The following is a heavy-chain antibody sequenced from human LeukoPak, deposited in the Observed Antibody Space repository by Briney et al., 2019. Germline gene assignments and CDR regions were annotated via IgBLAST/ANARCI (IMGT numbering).Heavy chain of an antibody. Sequence: ASVKVSCKASGYTFTSYAIHWVRQAPGQRLEWMGWISAGNGNTKYSQNFQGRVTFISNTSATTAFMELSSLRSEDAAVYYCARDSGSGSNDYWGQGTLVSVSS. CDR1: GYTFTSYA. CDR3: ARDSGSGSNDY. J-gene: IGHJ4*02. D-gene: IGHD1-26*01. V-gene: IGHV1-3*01. CDR2: ISAGNGNT.